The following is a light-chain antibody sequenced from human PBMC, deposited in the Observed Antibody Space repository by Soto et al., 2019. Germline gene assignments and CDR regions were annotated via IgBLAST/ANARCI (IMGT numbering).Light chain of an antibody. CDR1: QSVSSN. V-gene: IGKV3-15*01. Sequence: EIVMTQSPATLSVSPGERATLSCRASQSVSSNLAWYQQKPGQAPRLLIYGASTRATGIPARFSGSGSGTEFTLTISSLLFDDFALHPRKPSHIPPPTFCQ. J-gene: IGKJ1*01. CDR2: GAS. CDR3: KPSHIPPPT.